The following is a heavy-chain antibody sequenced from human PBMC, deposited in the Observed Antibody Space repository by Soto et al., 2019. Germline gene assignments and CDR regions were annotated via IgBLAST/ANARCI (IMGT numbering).Heavy chain of an antibody. V-gene: IGHV1-58*01. CDR1: GFTFTSSA. D-gene: IGHD4-17*01. CDR2: IVVGSGNT. Sequence: SVKVSCKASGFTFTSSAVQWVRQARGQRLEWIGWIVVGSGNTNYAQKFQERVTITRDMSTSTAYMELSSLRSEDTAVYYCAADRARRYYYYGMDVWGQGTTVTVSS. CDR3: AADRARRYYYYGMDV. J-gene: IGHJ6*02.